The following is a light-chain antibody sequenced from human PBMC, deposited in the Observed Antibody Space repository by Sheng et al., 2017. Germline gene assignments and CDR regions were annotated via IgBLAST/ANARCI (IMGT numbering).Light chain of an antibody. Sequence: EIVLTQSPATLSLSPGERATLSCRASQSVSSYLAWYQQKPGQAPRLLIYDASNRATGIPARFSGSGSGTDFTLTIRRLQPEDFAVYYCQQYDGSPPLYSFGQGTKLEIK. CDR3: QQYDGSPPLYS. CDR2: DAS. V-gene: IGKV3-20*01. CDR1: QSVSSY. J-gene: IGKJ2*03.